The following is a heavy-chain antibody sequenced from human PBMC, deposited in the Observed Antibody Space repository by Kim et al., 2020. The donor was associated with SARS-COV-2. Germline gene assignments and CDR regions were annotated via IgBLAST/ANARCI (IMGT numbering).Heavy chain of an antibody. CDR2: ISAYNGNT. CDR1: GYTFTSYG. CDR3: ARAGYSGYDSPQKYNWFDP. J-gene: IGHJ5*02. D-gene: IGHD5-12*01. V-gene: IGHV1-18*04. Sequence: ASVKVSCKASGYTFTSYGISWVRQAPGQGLEWMGWISAYNGNTNYAQKLQGRVTMTTDTSTSTAYMELRSLRSDDTAVYYCARAGYSGYDSPQKYNWFDPWGQGTLVTGSS.